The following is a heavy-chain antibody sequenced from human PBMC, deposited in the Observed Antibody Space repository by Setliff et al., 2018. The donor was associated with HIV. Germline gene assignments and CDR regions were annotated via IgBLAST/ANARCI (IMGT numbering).Heavy chain of an antibody. D-gene: IGHD3-10*01. V-gene: IGHV1-69*11. CDR3: AGPRGDESFDI. CDR2: INPVLDTT. Sequence: SVKVSCKASGGTPNTYAMNWVRQAPGQGLEWMGQINPVLDTTDHAQKFQGRVTITADESTKTMYMELSSLRSEETAVYYCAGPRGDESFDIWGQGTMVTVSS. J-gene: IGHJ3*02. CDR1: GGTPNTYA.